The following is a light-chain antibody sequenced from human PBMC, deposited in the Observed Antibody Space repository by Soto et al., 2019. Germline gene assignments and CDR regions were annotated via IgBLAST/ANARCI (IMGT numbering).Light chain of an antibody. CDR3: QQSYSTPIT. CDR2: AAS. Sequence: DIQMTQSPSSLSASVGDSVTITCRASQSISSYLNWYQQEPGKAPKXLIYAASSLQSGVPSRFSGSGSGTDCTLNIRSLQPEDGATYDGQQSYSTPITFGQGTRLEIK. V-gene: IGKV1-39*01. CDR1: QSISSY. J-gene: IGKJ5*01.